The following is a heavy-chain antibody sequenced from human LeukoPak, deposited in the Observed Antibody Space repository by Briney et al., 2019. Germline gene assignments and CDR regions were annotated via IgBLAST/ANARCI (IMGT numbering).Heavy chain of an antibody. Sequence: SETLSLTCAVYGGSFSGYYWSWIRQPPGKGLEWIGEINHSGSTNYNPSLKSRVTISADTSKNQFSLKLSSVTAADTAVYYCARSPRYSYGTRHFDYWGQGTLVTVSS. V-gene: IGHV4-34*01. CDR1: GGSFSGYY. CDR2: INHSGST. CDR3: ARSPRYSYGTRHFDY. D-gene: IGHD5-18*01. J-gene: IGHJ4*02.